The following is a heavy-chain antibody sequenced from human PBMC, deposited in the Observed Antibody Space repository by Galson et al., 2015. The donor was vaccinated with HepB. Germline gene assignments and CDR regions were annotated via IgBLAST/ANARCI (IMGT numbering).Heavy chain of an antibody. V-gene: IGHV2-5*02. CDR1: GFSLSTSGVG. CDR2: IYWDDDK. J-gene: IGHJ3*02. CDR3: AHRLLGDGYNLDAFDI. Sequence: PALVKPPQTLTLTCTFSGFSLSTSGVGVGWIRQPPGKALEWLALIYWDDDKRYSPSLKSRLTITKDTSKNQVVLTMTNMDPVDTATYYCAHRLLGDGYNLDAFDIWGQGTMVTVSS. D-gene: IGHD5-24*01.